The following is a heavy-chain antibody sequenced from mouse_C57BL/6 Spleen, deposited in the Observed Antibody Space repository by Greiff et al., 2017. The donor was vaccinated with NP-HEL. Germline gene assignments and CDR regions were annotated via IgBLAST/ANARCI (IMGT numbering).Heavy chain of an antibody. D-gene: IGHD2-1*01. CDR2: IFPGSGST. CDR3: ARDGNYGGELDYAMDY. V-gene: IGHV1-75*01. Sequence: QVQLKQSGPELVKPGASVKISCKASGYTFTDYYINWVKQRPGQGLEWIGWIFPGSGSTYYNEKFKGKATLTVDKSSSTASMLLSSLTSEDSAVYFCARDGNYGGELDYAMDYWGQGTSVTVSS. J-gene: IGHJ4*01. CDR1: GYTFTDYY.